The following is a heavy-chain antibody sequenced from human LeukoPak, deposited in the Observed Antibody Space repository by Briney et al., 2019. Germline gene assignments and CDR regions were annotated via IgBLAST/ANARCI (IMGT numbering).Heavy chain of an antibody. CDR2: INHNAETI. CDR1: GFTFSSYV. D-gene: IGHD2-21*02. J-gene: IGHJ4*02. CDR3: ARDSDWAFDN. Sequence: GGSLRLSCAASGFTFSSYVMSWIRQAPGKGLEWVSYINHNAETIYCADSVKGRFTISRDNAKNVLYLQMNRLRDGDTAVYFCARDSDWAFDNWGQGTLVTVSS. V-gene: IGHV3-48*02.